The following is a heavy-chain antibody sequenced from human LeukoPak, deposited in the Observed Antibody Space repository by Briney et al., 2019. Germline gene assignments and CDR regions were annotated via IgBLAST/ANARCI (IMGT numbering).Heavy chain of an antibody. J-gene: IGHJ6*03. V-gene: IGHV4-4*09. CDR1: GGSFDSKY. CDR2: IYTSGST. D-gene: IGHD1-1*01. CDR3: VTYIRNVHYYMDV. Sequence: SESLSLTCSVSGGSFDSKYWSWIRQPPRKGLEWIGYIYTSGSTNFNPSLRSRVAMSIDTSKNQFSLKVYSVTAADTAVYYCVTYIRNVHYYMDVWGKGTTVIVSS.